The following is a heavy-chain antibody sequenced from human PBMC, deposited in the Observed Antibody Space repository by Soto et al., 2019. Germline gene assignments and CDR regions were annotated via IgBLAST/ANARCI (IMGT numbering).Heavy chain of an antibody. V-gene: IGHV1-8*01. CDR3: ARGSKVVVPAAMPHYYYYYYMDV. D-gene: IGHD2-2*01. J-gene: IGHJ6*03. CDR1: GYTFTSYD. CDR2: MNPNSGNT. Sequence: GASVKVSCKASGYTFTSYDINWVRQATGQGLEWMGWMNPNSGNTGYAQKFQGRVTMTRNTSISTAYMELSSLRSEDTAVYYCARGSKVVVPAAMPHYYYYYYMDVWGKGTTVTVSS.